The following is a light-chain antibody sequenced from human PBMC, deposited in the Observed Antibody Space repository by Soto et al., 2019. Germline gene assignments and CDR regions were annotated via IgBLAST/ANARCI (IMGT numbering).Light chain of an antibody. CDR1: QSVSSTY. CDR3: QQYGGSRWT. CDR2: GAS. Sequence: EIDLTQSPGTLSLSPGGRATLSCRASQSVSSTYLAWYQQKPGQAPRLLIYGASNRATGIPDRFSGSGSGTDFTLTISRLEPEDFAVYYCQQYGGSRWTFGQGTKVDIK. V-gene: IGKV3-20*01. J-gene: IGKJ1*01.